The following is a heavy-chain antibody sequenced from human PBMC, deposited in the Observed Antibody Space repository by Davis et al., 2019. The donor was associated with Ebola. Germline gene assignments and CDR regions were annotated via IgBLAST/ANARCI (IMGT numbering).Heavy chain of an antibody. Sequence: AASVKVSCKASGYTFAHYGVTWVRQAPGQGLEWMGWISGFNGKTIYAQRFQDRVTLTTDISTSTAYMELRSLGFDDTAVYYCAREEGNPAPASEHWGQGTLVTVSS. CDR2: ISGFNGKT. CDR1: GYTFAHYG. D-gene: IGHD2-2*01. V-gene: IGHV1-18*04. J-gene: IGHJ1*01. CDR3: AREEGNPAPASEH.